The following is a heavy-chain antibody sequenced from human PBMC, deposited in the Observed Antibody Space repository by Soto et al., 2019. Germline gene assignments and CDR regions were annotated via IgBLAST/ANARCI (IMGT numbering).Heavy chain of an antibody. CDR1: EGSLSNYG. Sequence: QVQLVQSGAEVKKPGSSVKVSCKASEGSLSNYGISWVRQAPGQGLEWMGAIIPVFGTPNYAQKFQDRVTLTADESTTPVYMEVRSLTSEDTAVYYCARGDATKIVVTTYYAMDVWGQGTTVTVSS. CDR2: IIPVFGTP. D-gene: IGHD3-22*01. CDR3: ARGDATKIVVTTYYAMDV. J-gene: IGHJ6*02. V-gene: IGHV1-69*12.